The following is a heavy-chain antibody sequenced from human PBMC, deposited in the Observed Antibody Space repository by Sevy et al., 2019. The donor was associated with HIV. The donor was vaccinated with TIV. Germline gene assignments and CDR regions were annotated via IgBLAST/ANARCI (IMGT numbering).Heavy chain of an antibody. CDR3: AREGCTKPHDY. CDR2: LSFGCGEI. J-gene: IGHJ4*02. V-gene: IGHV3-23*01. Sequence: GWSLRLSCAASGFTFSKYSMSWVRQPPGKGLEWVSTLSFGCGEINYADSVKGRFTISRDNSKGSVYLQMNNLRPEDTAVYYCAREGCTKPHDYWGQGTLVTVSS. D-gene: IGHD2-8*01. CDR1: GFTFSKYS.